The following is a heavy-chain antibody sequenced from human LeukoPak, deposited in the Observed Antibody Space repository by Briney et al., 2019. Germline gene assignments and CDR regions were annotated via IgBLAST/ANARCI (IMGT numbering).Heavy chain of an antibody. CDR3: AREPYDILTGYSFDAFDI. D-gene: IGHD3-9*01. J-gene: IGHJ3*02. CDR2: IYYSGST. V-gene: IGHV4-39*07. CDR1: GGSISSGGYY. Sequence: SETLSLTCTVSGGSISSGGYYWSWIRQPPGKGLEWIGSIYYSGSTYYNPSLKSRVTISVDTSKNQSSLKLSSVTAADTAVYYCAREPYDILTGYSFDAFDIWGQGTMVTVSS.